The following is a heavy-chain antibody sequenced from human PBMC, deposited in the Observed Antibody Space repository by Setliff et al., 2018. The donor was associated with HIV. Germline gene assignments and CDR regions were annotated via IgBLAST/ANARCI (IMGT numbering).Heavy chain of an antibody. CDR3: ARGLTIFGVATPGIYSFMDV. CDR2: IYHSGST. V-gene: IGHV4-38-2*02. J-gene: IGHJ6*03. CDR1: GGSISSGYY. D-gene: IGHD3-3*01. Sequence: SETLSLTCTVSGGSISSGYYWGWIRQPPGKGLEWIGSIYHSGSTYYNPSLKSRVTISVDTSKNQFSLKLSSVTAADTAVYYCARGLTIFGVATPGIYSFMDVWGKGTTVTVSS.